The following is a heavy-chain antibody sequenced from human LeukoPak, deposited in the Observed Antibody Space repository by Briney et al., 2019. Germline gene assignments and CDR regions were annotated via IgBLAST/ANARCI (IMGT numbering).Heavy chain of an antibody. CDR2: IYSGGST. Sequence: GGSLRLSCAASGFTFSTTWMSWVRQAPEKGLEWVSVIYSGGSTYYADSVKGRFTISRDNSKNTLYLQMNSLRAEDTAVYYCARATNGRFDIWGQGTMVTVSS. D-gene: IGHD2-8*01. CDR3: ARATNGRFDI. CDR1: GFTFSTTW. J-gene: IGHJ3*02. V-gene: IGHV3-66*01.